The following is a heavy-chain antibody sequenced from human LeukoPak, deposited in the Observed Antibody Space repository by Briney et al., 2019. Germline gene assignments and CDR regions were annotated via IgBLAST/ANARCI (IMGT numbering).Heavy chain of an antibody. D-gene: IGHD2-15*01. CDR2: INHSGST. CDR1: GGSFTGYY. J-gene: IGHJ5*02. Sequence: SETLSLTCAVSGGSFTGYYWCWIRQPPGMGLEWIGEINHSGSTIYNPSLKSRVTILLDTSKNQFSLKLTSVTAADTAVYFCATEPGYCSGGRCYGGWFDPWGQGTLVTVSS. V-gene: IGHV4-34*01. CDR3: ATEPGYCSGGRCYGGWFDP.